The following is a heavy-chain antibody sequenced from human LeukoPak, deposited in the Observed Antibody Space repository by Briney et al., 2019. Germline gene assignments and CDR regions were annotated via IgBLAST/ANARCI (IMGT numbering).Heavy chain of an antibody. J-gene: IGHJ3*02. CDR2: IYHSGST. CDR1: GGSIRSTNW. CDR3: ARRYSSSWHEPDLDTFDM. Sequence: PSETLSLTCAVSGGSIRSTNWWSWARQPPGKGREWVAEIYHSGSTNYNPSLKSRVTISVDKSKNQFSLKLSSVTAADTAVYYCARRYSSSWHEPDLDTFDMWGEGTMVTVS. D-gene: IGHD6-13*01. V-gene: IGHV4-4*02.